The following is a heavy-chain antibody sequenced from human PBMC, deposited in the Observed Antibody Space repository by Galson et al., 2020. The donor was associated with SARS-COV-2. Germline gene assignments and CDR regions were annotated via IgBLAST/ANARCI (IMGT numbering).Heavy chain of an antibody. CDR1: GGSISSGSDY. CDR3: ARDRADNRSGQPAYGLDD. Sequence: SETMSLTCTVSGGSISSGSDYWSWIRQPAGKGLEWIGRIYISGNTNYNPSLKSRVTISVDTSKNQISLNLTSVTAADTAVYYCARDRADNRSGQPAYGLDDRGQGTPVPVSS. CDR2: IYISGNT. D-gene: IGHD3-22*01. V-gene: IGHV4-61*02. J-gene: IGHJ6*02.